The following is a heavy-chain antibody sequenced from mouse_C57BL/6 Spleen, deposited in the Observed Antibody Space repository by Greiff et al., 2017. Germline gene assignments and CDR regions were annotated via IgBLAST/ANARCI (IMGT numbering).Heavy chain of an antibody. CDR1: GYSFTGYF. V-gene: IGHV1-20*01. CDR3: ARFYDEPLDYFDY. J-gene: IGHJ2*01. Sequence: VQLKQSGPELVKPGDSVKISCKASGYSFTGYFMNWVMQSHGKSLEWIGRINPYNGDTFYNQKFKGKATLTVDKSSSTAHMELRSLTSEDSAVYYCARFYDEPLDYFDYWGQGTTLTVSS. CDR2: INPYNGDT. D-gene: IGHD2-3*01.